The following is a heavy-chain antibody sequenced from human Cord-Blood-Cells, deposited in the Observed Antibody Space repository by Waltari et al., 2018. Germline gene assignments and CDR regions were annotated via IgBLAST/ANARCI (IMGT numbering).Heavy chain of an antibody. Sequence: QLQLQESGPGLVKPSETLSLTCTVSGGSISSSSYYWGWIRQPPGKGLEWIGSIYYSGSTYYTPSLKSRVTISVDTSKNQFSLKLSSVTAADTAVYYCARPSLGSDAFDIWGQGTMVTVSS. J-gene: IGHJ3*02. CDR3: ARPSLGSDAFDI. D-gene: IGHD7-27*01. CDR2: IYYSGST. CDR1: GGSISSSSYY. V-gene: IGHV4-39*01.